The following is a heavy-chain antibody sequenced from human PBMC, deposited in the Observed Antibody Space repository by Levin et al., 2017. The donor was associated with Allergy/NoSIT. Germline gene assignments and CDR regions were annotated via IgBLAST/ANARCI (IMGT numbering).Heavy chain of an antibody. D-gene: IGHD3-16*01. CDR3: ARDHPDYDWQDYYYYYGMDV. CDR2: ISAYNGNT. V-gene: IGHV1-18*01. Sequence: GASVKVSCKASGYTFTSYGISWVRQAPGQGLEWMGWISAYNGNTNYAQKLQGRVTMTTDTSTSTAYMELRSLRSDDTAVYYCARDHPDYDWQDYYYYYGMDVWGQGTTVTVSS. J-gene: IGHJ6*02. CDR1: GYTFTSYG.